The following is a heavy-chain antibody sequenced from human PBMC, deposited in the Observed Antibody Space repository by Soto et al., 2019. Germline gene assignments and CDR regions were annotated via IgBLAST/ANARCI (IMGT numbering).Heavy chain of an antibody. D-gene: IGHD3-10*01. CDR2: ISGSGGST. CDR1: GFTFSSYA. J-gene: IGHJ4*02. Sequence: GGSLRLSCAASGFTFSSYAMSWVRQAPGKGLEWVSAISGSGGSTYYADSVKGRFTISRDNSKNTLYLQMNSLRAEDTAVYYCAKSDGLLWFGELYYWGQGTLVTVSS. CDR3: AKSDGLLWFGELYY. V-gene: IGHV3-23*01.